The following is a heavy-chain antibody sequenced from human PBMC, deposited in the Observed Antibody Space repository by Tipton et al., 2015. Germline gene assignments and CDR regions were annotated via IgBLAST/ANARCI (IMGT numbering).Heavy chain of an antibody. CDR2: IYPGDSHT. CDR3: ARHVSFYYDTHGSDALDI. D-gene: IGHD3-22*01. Sequence: QLVQSGAVVKKPGESLKISCKGSGYSFSNYWIGWVRQMPGKGLEWMGIIYPGDSHTRYNPSFQGQVTISADKSISTAYLHWSSLKASDTAMYYCARHVSFYYDTHGSDALDIWAQGTMVTVSS. J-gene: IGHJ3*02. CDR1: GYSFSNYW. V-gene: IGHV5-51*01.